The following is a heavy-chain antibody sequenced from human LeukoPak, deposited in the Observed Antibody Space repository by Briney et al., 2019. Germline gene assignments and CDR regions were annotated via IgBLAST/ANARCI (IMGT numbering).Heavy chain of an antibody. CDR1: GFTFNSYG. V-gene: IGHV3-30*02. J-gene: IGHJ4*02. CDR3: GREKLRKIDY. Sequence: GGSLRLSCAASGFTFNSYGIHWVRQAPGKGLEWVAFIRFDGSNNYYADSVKGRFTISRDNSKNTLYLQMNSLRAEDTAVYYCGREKLRKIDYWGQGTLVTVSS. CDR2: IRFDGSNN. D-gene: IGHD4-23*01.